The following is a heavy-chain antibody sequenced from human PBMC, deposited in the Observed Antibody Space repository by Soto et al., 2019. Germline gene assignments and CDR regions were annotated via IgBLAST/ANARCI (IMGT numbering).Heavy chain of an antibody. CDR2: IYWNDDT. CDR3: AHRGHRWFGTPGWFDP. V-gene: IGHV2-5*01. D-gene: IGHD3-10*01. CDR1: GFSLSTSGVG. Sequence: SGPTLAHPTKTLTLTRTFSGFSLSTSGVGGGGIRQPPEKGLEWLALIYWNDDTSYNPSPKSSLTITKDNTKKQVVLTKTNIVPVDTATFYCAHRGHRWFGTPGWFDPWGQGTLVTVSS. J-gene: IGHJ5*02.